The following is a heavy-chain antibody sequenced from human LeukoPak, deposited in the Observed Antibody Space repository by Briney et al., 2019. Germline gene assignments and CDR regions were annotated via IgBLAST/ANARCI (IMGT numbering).Heavy chain of an antibody. J-gene: IGHJ3*02. D-gene: IGHD1-7*01. CDR3: VRDETWNFGLSWYDGYDI. CDR1: GFTFSNSW. Sequence: GGSLRLSCAASGFTFSNSWMSWVRQAPGKGLEWVANIKQDESEKNYVDSVKGRFTISRDNAKNSLYLQMNSLRVEDTAVYYCVRDETWNFGLSWYDGYDIWGQGTMVTVSS. CDR2: IKQDESEK. V-gene: IGHV3-7*01.